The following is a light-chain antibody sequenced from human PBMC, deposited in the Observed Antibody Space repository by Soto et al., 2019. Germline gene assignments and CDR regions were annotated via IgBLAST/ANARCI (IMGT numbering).Light chain of an antibody. CDR2: SAS. Sequence: DIQVTQSPSSLSASVGDRVTITCRTSQSITRYLNWYQQKPGKAPELLIYSASTLQSGVPSRFSGSGPGTVFTLTISSLQPEDFATYYCQQSYSTPPLSFGGGTKVEIK. CDR1: QSITRY. V-gene: IGKV1-39*01. J-gene: IGKJ4*01. CDR3: QQSYSTPPLS.